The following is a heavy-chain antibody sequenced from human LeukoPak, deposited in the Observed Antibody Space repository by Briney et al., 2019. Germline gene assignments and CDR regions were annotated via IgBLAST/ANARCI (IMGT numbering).Heavy chain of an antibody. CDR1: GFTFSNYA. Sequence: GGSLRLSCAASGFTFSNYAMSWVRQAPGKGLEWVSAMSDSGGSTYYADSVKGRFSISRDNSKNTLHLQMNSLRAEDTAVYYCAKGAMHYYDSSGYNYFDSWGQGTLVTVSS. CDR2: MSDSGGST. V-gene: IGHV3-23*01. D-gene: IGHD3-22*01. CDR3: AKGAMHYYDSSGYNYFDS. J-gene: IGHJ4*02.